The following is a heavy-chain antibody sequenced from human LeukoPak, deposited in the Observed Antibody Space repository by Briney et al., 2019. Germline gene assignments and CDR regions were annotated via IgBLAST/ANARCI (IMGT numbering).Heavy chain of an antibody. CDR1: GFSFSSHYY. CDR3: ARLYSGSRGFDL. V-gene: IGHV4-38-2*01. Sequence: KPSETLSLTCAVSGFSFSSHYYWGWIRQPPGKGLEWIGSIYHTGSTYYNPSLKSRVTISVDTSKNQFSLKLSSVTAADTAVHYCARLYSGSRGFDLWGRGTLVTVSS. CDR2: IYHTGST. J-gene: IGHJ2*01. D-gene: IGHD1-26*01.